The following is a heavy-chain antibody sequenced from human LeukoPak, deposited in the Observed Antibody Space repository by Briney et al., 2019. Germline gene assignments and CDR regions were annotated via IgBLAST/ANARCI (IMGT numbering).Heavy chain of an antibody. V-gene: IGHV3-9*01. CDR1: GFTFDDYA. D-gene: IGHD3-22*01. J-gene: IGHJ4*02. CDR3: AKDSSGYYGYSDY. Sequence: GRSLRLSCAASGFTFDDYAMHWVRQAPGKGLEWVSGISWNSGSIGYADSVKGRFTISRDNAKNSLYLQMNSLRAEDTALYYCAKDSSGYYGYSDYWGQGTLVTVSS. CDR2: ISWNSGSI.